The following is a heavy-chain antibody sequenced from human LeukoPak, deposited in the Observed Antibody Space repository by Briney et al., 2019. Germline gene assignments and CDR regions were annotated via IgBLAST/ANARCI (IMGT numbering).Heavy chain of an antibody. CDR1: GGSFSSYY. CDR3: ARTYVDQNWFDP. CDR2: IYYSGST. V-gene: IGHV4-39*01. Sequence: PSETLSLTCAVYGGSFSSYYWGWIRQPPGKGLEWIGSIYYSGSTYYNPSLKSRVTISVDTSKNQFSLKLSSVTAADTTVYYCARTYVDQNWFDPWGQGTLVTVSS. D-gene: IGHD3-16*01. J-gene: IGHJ5*02.